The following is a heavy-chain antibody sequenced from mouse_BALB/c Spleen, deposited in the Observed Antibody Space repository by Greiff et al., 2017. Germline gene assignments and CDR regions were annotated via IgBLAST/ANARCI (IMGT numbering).Heavy chain of an antibody. J-gene: IGHJ2*01. CDR2: IFPGTGTT. Sequence: VQLQQSGAELVKPGASVKLSCKTSGYTFTSYWIQWVKQRPGQGLGWIGEIFPGTGTTYYNEKFKGKATLTIDTSSSTAYMQLSSLTSEDSAVYFCARRSGRPRNFDCWGQGTTLTVSS. V-gene: IGHV1S132*01. CDR3: ARRSGRPRNFDC. CDR1: GYTFTSYW. D-gene: IGHD1-3*01.